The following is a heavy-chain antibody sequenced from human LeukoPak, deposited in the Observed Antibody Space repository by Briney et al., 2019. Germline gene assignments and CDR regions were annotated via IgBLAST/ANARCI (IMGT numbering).Heavy chain of an antibody. CDR2: IYYSGST. CDR1: GGSISSSSYY. Sequence: SETLSLTCTVSGGSISSSSYYWGWIRQPPGKGLEWIGSIYYSGSTYYNPSLKSRVTISVDTSKNQFSLKLSSVTAADTAVYYCARESSTVTTPIYYYYYMDVWGKGTTVTVSS. D-gene: IGHD4-17*01. V-gene: IGHV4-39*07. J-gene: IGHJ6*03. CDR3: ARESSTVTTPIYYYYYMDV.